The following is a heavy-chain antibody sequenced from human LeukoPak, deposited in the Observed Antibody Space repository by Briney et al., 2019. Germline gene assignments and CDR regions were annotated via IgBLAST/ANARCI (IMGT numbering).Heavy chain of an antibody. CDR2: INPNSGGT. CDR1: GYTFTGYY. V-gene: IGHV1-2*02. Sequence: GASVKVSCKASGYTFTGYYMHWVRQAPGQGLEWMGWINPNSGGTNYAQKFRGRVTMTRDTSISTAYMELSRLRSDDTAVYYCARSVGEGTLLLWFGELSIWGQGTLVTVSS. D-gene: IGHD3-10*01. CDR3: ARSVGEGTLLLWFGELSI. J-gene: IGHJ4*02.